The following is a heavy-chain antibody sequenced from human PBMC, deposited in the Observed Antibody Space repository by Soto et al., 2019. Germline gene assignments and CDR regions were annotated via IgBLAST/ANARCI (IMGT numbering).Heavy chain of an antibody. V-gene: IGHV4-59*01. CDR2: IYYSGST. D-gene: IGHD3-22*01. CDR1: GGSISSYY. Sequence: SETLSLTCTVSGGSISSYYWSWIRQPPGKGLEWIGYIYYSGSTNYNPSLKSRVTISVDTSKNQFSLKLSSVTAADTAVYYCARGTHWVTYYYDSSGPDAFDIWGQGTMVTVSS. J-gene: IGHJ3*02. CDR3: ARGTHWVTYYYDSSGPDAFDI.